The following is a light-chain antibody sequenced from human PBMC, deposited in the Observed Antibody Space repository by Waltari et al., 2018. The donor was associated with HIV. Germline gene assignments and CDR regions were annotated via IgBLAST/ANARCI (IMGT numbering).Light chain of an antibody. V-gene: IGLV3-21*02. CDR3: HVWESSSDEYV. CDR1: NVESKS. J-gene: IGLJ1*01. Sequence: SYVLTQPASVSVAPGQTANVTRGGANVESKSVHWYQQRAGQAPILVLYYDTDRPAGIPERFSGSNFGNTATLTISRVEAGDEGDYYCHVWESSSDEYVFGTGTKVTV. CDR2: YDT.